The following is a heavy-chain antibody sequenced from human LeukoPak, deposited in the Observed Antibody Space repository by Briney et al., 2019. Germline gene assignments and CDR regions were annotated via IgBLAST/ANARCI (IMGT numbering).Heavy chain of an antibody. CDR2: INTNTGNP. J-gene: IGHJ4*02. D-gene: IGHD3-22*01. V-gene: IGHV7-4-1*02. Sequence: GASVKVSCKASGYTFTSYAMNWVRQAPGQGLEWMGWINTNTGNPTYAQGFTGRFVFSLDTSVSTAYLQISSLKAEDTAVYYCARVSDYYDSSGNPPFDYWGQGTLVTAPS. CDR3: ARVSDYYDSSGNPPFDY. CDR1: GYTFTSYA.